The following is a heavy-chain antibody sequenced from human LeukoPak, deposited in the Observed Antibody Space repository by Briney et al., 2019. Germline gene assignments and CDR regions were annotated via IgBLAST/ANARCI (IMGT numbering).Heavy chain of an antibody. CDR3: AKARSYSYGVGYFDY. Sequence: QPGASLLLSGAASGFTFSSDAMSGVRPARGKGREWVSAISGSGGRTYEADSEKGRFTISRDNSKNTLYLQMNSLRAEDTAVYYCAKARSYSYGVGYFDYWGQGTLVTVSS. CDR2: ISGSGGRT. J-gene: IGHJ4*02. V-gene: IGHV3-23*01. CDR1: GFTFSSDA. D-gene: IGHD5-18*01.